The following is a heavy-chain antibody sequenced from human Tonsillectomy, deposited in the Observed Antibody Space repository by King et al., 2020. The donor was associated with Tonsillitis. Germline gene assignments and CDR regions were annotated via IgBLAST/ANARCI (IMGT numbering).Heavy chain of an antibody. D-gene: IGHD6-19*01. J-gene: IGHJ4*02. V-gene: IGHV3-30*18. CDR3: AKARQWLVHFDY. Sequence: HVQLVESGGGVVQPGRSLRLSCAASGFTFGSYGIHWVRQAPGKGLEWVAVISSDGSKKYYADSVGGRFTISRDNSKNTRYLQMNSLRADDTAVYYCAKARQWLVHFDYWGQGTLVTVSS. CDR1: GFTFGSYG. CDR2: ISSDGSKK.